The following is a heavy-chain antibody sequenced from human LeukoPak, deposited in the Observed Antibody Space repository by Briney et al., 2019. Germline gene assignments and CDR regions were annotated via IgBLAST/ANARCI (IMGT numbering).Heavy chain of an antibody. J-gene: IGHJ6*02. CDR1: GYTFTSYD. CDR2: MSPNSGNT. D-gene: IGHD3-22*01. CDR3: ARGPYYYDSSGFYYYGMDV. Sequence: ASVKVSCKASGYTFTSYDINWVRQATGQGLEWMGWMSPNSGNTGYAQKFQGRVTMTRNTSISTAYMELSSLRSEDTAVYYCARGPYYYDSSGFYYYGMDVWGQGTTVTVSS. V-gene: IGHV1-8*01.